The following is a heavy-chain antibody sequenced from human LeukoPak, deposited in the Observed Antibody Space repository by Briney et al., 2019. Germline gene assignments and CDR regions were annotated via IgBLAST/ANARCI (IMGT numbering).Heavy chain of an antibody. CDR1: GFTFSNAW. D-gene: IGHD3-10*01. CDR2: IKSKTEAGTA. Sequence: GGSLRLSCAASGFTFSNAWMSWVRQAPGKGLEWVARIKSKTEAGTADYAAPVRDRFTSSRDDPKNTLFLQMNSLKTEDTAVYYCAASYFVSGSYWTFDYWGQGNLVTVSS. J-gene: IGHJ4*02. V-gene: IGHV3-15*01. CDR3: AASYFVSGSYWTFDY.